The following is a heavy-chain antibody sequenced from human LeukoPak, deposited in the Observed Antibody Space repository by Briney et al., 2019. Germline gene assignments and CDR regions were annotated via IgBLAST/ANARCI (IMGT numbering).Heavy chain of an antibody. CDR1: GDSVSSNSAA. J-gene: IGHJ4*02. D-gene: IGHD6-19*01. V-gene: IGHV6-1*01. CDR3: ARDRDGTGLYGTNYDY. CDR2: TYYRSKWSN. Sequence: SQTLSLTCAISGDSVSSNSAAWNWIGQSPSRGLEWLGRTYYRSKWSNDYAASVKSRITISPDTSKNQFSLQLKSVTPEDTAVYYCARDRDGTGLYGTNYDYWGQGILVTVSS.